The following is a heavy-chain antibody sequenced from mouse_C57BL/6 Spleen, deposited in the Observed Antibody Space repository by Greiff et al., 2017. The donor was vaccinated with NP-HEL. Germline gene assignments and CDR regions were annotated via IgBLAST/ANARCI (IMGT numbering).Heavy chain of an antibody. D-gene: IGHD2-2*01. J-gene: IGHJ2*01. Sequence: EVQLVESGGDLVKPGGSLKLSCAASGFTFSSYGMSWVRQTPDKRLEWVATISSGGSYTYYPDSVKGRFTISGDNAKNTLYLQMCSLKSEVTAMYYCARQGVVDGVMDYWGQGTTLTVSS. CDR3: ARQGVVDGVMDY. V-gene: IGHV5-6*01. CDR2: ISSGGSYT. CDR1: GFTFSSYG.